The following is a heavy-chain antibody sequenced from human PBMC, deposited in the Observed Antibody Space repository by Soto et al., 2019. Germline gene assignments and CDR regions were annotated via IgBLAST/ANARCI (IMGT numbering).Heavy chain of an antibody. Sequence: PSETLSLTCSVSGASISGSYLSWLRQSPGKGLEWLGYVYYTGSTNYSPSLRSRVSISVDTSKNEFSLRLSSVTAADTAVYYCASIFRPIYYYDSSGYRQPIDYWGQGTLVTVSS. V-gene: IGHV4-59*08. CDR3: ASIFRPIYYYDSSGYRQPIDY. J-gene: IGHJ4*02. CDR1: GASISGSY. D-gene: IGHD3-22*01. CDR2: VYYTGST.